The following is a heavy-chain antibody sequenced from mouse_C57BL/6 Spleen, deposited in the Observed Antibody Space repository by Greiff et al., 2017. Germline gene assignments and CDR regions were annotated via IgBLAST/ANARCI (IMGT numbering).Heavy chain of an antibody. CDR1: GYSFTGYY. J-gene: IGHJ1*03. Sequence: VQLQQSGPELVKPGASVKISCKASGYSFTGYYMNWVKQSPEKSLEWIGEINPSTGGTTYNQKFKAKATLTVDKSSSTAYMQLKSLTSEDSAVYYCARSPTVVAHWYFDVWGTGTTVTVSS. CDR2: INPSTGGT. D-gene: IGHD1-1*01. V-gene: IGHV1-42*01. CDR3: ARSPTVVAHWYFDV.